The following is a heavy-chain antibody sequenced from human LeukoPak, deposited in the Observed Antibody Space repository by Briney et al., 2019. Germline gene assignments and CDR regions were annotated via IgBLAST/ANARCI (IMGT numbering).Heavy chain of an antibody. V-gene: IGHV3-23*01. CDR1: GFTFSSYA. D-gene: IGHD3-3*01. Sequence: GGSLRLSCAASGFTFSSYAMSWVRQAPGKGLEWVSAISGSGGSTYYADSVKGRFTISRDTSKNTLYLQMNSLRAEDTAVYYCARVRYDFSSGYFTGQHYFDYWGQGTLVTVSS. CDR3: ARVRYDFSSGYFTGQHYFDY. J-gene: IGHJ4*02. CDR2: ISGSGGST.